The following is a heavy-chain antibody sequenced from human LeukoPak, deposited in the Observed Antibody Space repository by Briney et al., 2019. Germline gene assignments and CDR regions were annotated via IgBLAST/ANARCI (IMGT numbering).Heavy chain of an antibody. Sequence: SVKVSCKASGGTFSSYAISWVRQAPGQGLEWMGGIIPIFGTANYAQKLQGRVTMTTDTSTSTAYMELRSLRSDDTAVYYCARVKGGLLWFGELLTGGYYFDYWGQGTLVTVSS. CDR3: ARVKGGLLWFGELLTGGYYFDY. D-gene: IGHD3-10*01. CDR2: IIPIFGTA. CDR1: GGTFSSYA. V-gene: IGHV1-69*05. J-gene: IGHJ4*02.